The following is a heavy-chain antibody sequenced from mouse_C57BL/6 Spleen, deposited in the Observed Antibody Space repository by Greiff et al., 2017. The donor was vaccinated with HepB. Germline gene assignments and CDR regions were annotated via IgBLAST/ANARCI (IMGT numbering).Heavy chain of an antibody. CDR3: ASVYYGNSFYAMDY. D-gene: IGHD2-1*01. CDR2: IYPSDSET. CDR1: GYTFTSYW. Sequence: VQLQQPGAELVRPGSSVKLSCKASGYTFTSYWMDWVKQRPGQGLEWIGNIYPSDSETHYNQKFKDKATLTVDKSSSTAYMQLSSLTSEDSAVYYCASVYYGNSFYAMDYWGQGTSVTVSS. J-gene: IGHJ4*01. V-gene: IGHV1-61*01.